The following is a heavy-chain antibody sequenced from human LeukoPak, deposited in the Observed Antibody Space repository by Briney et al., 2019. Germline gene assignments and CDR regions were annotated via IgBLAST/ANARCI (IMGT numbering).Heavy chain of an antibody. CDR1: GFTFSSYS. D-gene: IGHD2-21*01. CDR3: ARLNNSAPAFDI. J-gene: IGHJ3*02. CDR2: IGSSSSYI. Sequence: PGGSLRLSCAASGFTFSSYSMNWVRQAPGKGLEWVSSIGSSSSYIYYADSVKGRFTISRDNAKNSLYLQMNSLRAEDTAVYYCARLNNSAPAFDIWGQGTMVTVSS. V-gene: IGHV3-21*01.